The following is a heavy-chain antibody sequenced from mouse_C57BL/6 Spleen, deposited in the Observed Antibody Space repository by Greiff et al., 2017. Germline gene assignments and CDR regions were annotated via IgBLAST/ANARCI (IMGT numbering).Heavy chain of an antibody. CDR3: ARSDTTVVVDFDY. CDR1: GYTFTSYW. CDR2: IDPNSGGT. D-gene: IGHD1-1*01. V-gene: IGHV1-72*01. Sequence: KQPGAELVKPGASVKLSCKASGYTFTSYWMHWVKQRPGRGLEWIGRIDPNSGGTKYNEKFKSKATLTVDKPSSTAYMQLSSLTSEDSAVYYCARSDTTVVVDFDYWGQGTTLTVSS. J-gene: IGHJ2*01.